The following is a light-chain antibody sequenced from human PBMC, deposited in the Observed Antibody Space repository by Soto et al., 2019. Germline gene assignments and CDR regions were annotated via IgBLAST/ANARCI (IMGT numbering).Light chain of an antibody. CDR3: QHYNNWTPWT. CDR1: QSVSSN. Sequence: EIVMTQSPATLSVSAGERATLSCRSSQSVSSNLAWYQQKPGQAPRLLIYGASTRATGIPARFSGSGSGTEFTLTISNLQSEDFEVYYCQHYNNWTPWTFGQGTKVDIK. V-gene: IGKV3-15*01. CDR2: GAS. J-gene: IGKJ1*01.